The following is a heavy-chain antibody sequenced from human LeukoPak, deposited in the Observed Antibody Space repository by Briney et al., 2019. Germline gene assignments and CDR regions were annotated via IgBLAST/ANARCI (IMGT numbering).Heavy chain of an antibody. CDR3: ARDNSGYCTNGVCYSEFDY. Sequence: ASVKVSCKASGYTFTSYDINWVRQATGQGLEWMGWMNPISGNTGHAQKFQGRVTMTTDTSTSTAYMELRSLRSDDTAVYYCARDNSGYCTNGVCYSEFDYWGQGTLVTVSS. V-gene: IGHV1-8*01. CDR2: MNPISGNT. D-gene: IGHD2-8*01. J-gene: IGHJ4*02. CDR1: GYTFTSYD.